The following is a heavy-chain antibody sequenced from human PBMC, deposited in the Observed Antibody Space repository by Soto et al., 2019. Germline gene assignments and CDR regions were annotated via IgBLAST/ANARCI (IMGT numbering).Heavy chain of an antibody. Sequence: LXLSCAASGFTFDDDSMRWVRQAPGKGLEWVALISYDGGTTYYGDSVKGRFTISRDDSKNTLFLQMNSLRSEDTAVYYCERPNMKSAWNDGFDIWGQGTMVTV. V-gene: IGHV3-30-3*01. CDR3: ERPNMKSAWNDGFDI. CDR1: GFTFDDDS. J-gene: IGHJ3*02. D-gene: IGHD1-1*01. CDR2: ISYDGGTT.